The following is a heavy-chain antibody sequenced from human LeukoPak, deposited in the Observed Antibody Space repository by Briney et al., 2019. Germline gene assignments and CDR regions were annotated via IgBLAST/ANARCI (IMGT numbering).Heavy chain of an antibody. CDR3: TRRGSSGYFDY. CDR2: IYPGDSDT. Sequence: GESLKISCKGLGYSFTSYWIGWVRPIPGKGLEGMGIIYPGDSDTRHSPPFQGQDTIPANKSIRNAYVQWSSLKPSDTAMYYCTRRGSSGYFDYWGEGTLVTVSS. J-gene: IGHJ4*02. V-gene: IGHV5-51*01. D-gene: IGHD6-13*01. CDR1: GYSFTSYW.